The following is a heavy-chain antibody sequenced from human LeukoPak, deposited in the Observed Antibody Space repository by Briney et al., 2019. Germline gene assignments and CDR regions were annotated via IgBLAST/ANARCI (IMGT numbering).Heavy chain of an antibody. V-gene: IGHV3-11*04. CDR3: ARDPAWAIFGVAA. CDR1: GFTFSDYY. CDR2: ISSSGSTI. J-gene: IGHJ5*02. Sequence: GRSLRLSCTASGFTFSDYYMSWIRQAPGKGLEWVSYISSSGSTIYYADSVKGRFTISRDNAKNSLYLQVNSLRAEDTAVYYCARDPAWAIFGVAAWGQGTLVTVSS. D-gene: IGHD3-3*01.